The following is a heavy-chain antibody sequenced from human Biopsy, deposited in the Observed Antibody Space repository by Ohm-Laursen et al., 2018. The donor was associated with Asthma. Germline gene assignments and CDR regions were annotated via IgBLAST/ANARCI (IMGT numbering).Heavy chain of an antibody. V-gene: IGHV3-30-3*01. Sequence: SLRLSCTASRFTYELHWVRQAPGKGLEWVAVISHDGSSIYYADSVKGRFTISRDNSKNTLSLQMNSLTAEDTAVYYCAREGVAGTHIEDWGQGTLVTVSS. CDR2: ISHDGSSI. CDR1: RFTYE. CDR3: AREGVAGTHIED. D-gene: IGHD6-19*01. J-gene: IGHJ4*02.